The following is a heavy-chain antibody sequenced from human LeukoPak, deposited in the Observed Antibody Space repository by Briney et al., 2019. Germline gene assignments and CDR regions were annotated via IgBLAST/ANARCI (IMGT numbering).Heavy chain of an antibody. V-gene: IGHV4-59*02. Sequence: PGGSLRLSCAASGLTVSSNYMSWIRQPPGKGLEWIGYVSYSGDTSYNPSLKSRVTMSVDTSKNQISLNLNFVTAADTAVYYCARGRLRSAPDDWGQGTLVTVSS. CDR3: ARGRLRSAPDD. CDR1: GLTVSSNY. CDR2: VSYSGDT. J-gene: IGHJ4*02. D-gene: IGHD3-16*01.